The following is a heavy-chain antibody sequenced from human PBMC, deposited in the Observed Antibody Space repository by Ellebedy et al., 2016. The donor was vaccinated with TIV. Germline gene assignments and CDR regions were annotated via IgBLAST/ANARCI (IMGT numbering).Heavy chain of an antibody. CDR1: GFTFSRYS. Sequence: GESLKIFXAASGFTFSRYSMNWVRQAPGKGLEWVSYISSSSSTIYYADSVKGRFTISRDKAKNSLYLQMNSLRAEDTAVYYCAAAAGAGDDAFDIWGQGTMVTVSS. J-gene: IGHJ3*02. CDR3: AAAAGAGDDAFDI. V-gene: IGHV3-48*01. CDR2: ISSSSSTI. D-gene: IGHD6-13*01.